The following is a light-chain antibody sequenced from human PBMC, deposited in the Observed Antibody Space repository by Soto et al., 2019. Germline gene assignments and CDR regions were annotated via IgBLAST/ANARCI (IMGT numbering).Light chain of an antibody. CDR3: QQYNAYSPST. CDR2: KAS. CDR1: QNIMSW. J-gene: IGKJ1*01. Sequence: DIQITQSPSTLSASVVDRVTITCRASQNIMSWLAWHQQKPGPAPKLLIYKASALDVGVPSRFAGSGSGTECTLAITSLQPDDAATYYCQQYNAYSPSTFGQGTRVEIK. V-gene: IGKV1-5*03.